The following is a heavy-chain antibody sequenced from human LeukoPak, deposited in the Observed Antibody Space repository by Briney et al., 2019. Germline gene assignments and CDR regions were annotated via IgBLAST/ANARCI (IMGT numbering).Heavy chain of an antibody. D-gene: IGHD6-13*01. CDR2: IRSKANSYAT. J-gene: IGHJ5*02. Sequence: GGSLRLSCAASGFTFSGSAMHWVRQASGEGLEWVGRIRSKANSYATAYAASVKGRFTISRDDSKNTAYLQMNSLKTEDTAVYYCTRPLSSSWYHWFDPWGQGTLVTVSS. CDR1: GFTFSGSA. V-gene: IGHV3-73*01. CDR3: TRPLSSSWYHWFDP.